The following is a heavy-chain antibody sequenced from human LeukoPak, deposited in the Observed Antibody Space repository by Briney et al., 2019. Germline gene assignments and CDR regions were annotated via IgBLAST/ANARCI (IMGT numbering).Heavy chain of an antibody. CDR3: ARVPGLSKAVDY. CDR2: IDWDDDK. Sequence: SGPALVKATQTLTLTCTFSGFSLSTRGMCVSWTRQPPGKALEWLALIDWDDDKYFSTSLKTRLTISKDTSKNQVVLTMTNMDPVDTATYYCARVPGLSKAVDYWGQGTLVAVSS. D-gene: IGHD6-19*01. J-gene: IGHJ4*02. V-gene: IGHV2-70*01. CDR1: GFSLSTRGMC.